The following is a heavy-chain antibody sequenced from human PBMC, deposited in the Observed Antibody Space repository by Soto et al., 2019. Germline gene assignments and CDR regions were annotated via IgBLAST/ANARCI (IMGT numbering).Heavy chain of an antibody. J-gene: IGHJ4*02. CDR1: GGTFSSYA. CDR3: ARGDYYDSSGYPYFDY. V-gene: IGHV1-69*13. Sequence: SVKVSCKASGGTFSSYAISWVRQAPGQGLEWMGGIIPIFGTANYAQKFQGRVTITADESTSTAYMELSSLRSEDTAVYYCARGDYYDSSGYPYFDYWGQGTLVTVSS. CDR2: IIPIFGTA. D-gene: IGHD3-22*01.